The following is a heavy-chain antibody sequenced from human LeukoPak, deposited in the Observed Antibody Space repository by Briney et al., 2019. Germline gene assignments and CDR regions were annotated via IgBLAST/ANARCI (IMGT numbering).Heavy chain of an antibody. Sequence: GGSLRLSCAASGFAFSSYWMHWVRHTPGKELVWVSRINTIGSSTNYADSVKGRFTISRDNAQSTLYLQMNSLRAEDTAIYYCARASYGANSWFGPWGQGTLVTVSS. CDR3: ARASYGANSWFGP. V-gene: IGHV3-74*01. J-gene: IGHJ5*02. CDR2: INTIGSST. D-gene: IGHD4-23*01. CDR1: GFAFSSYW.